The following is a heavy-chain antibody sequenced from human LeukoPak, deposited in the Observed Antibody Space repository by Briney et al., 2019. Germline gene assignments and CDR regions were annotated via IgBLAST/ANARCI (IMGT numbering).Heavy chain of an antibody. Sequence: GGSLRLSCAASGFTFSSYSMNWVRQAPGKGLEWVSYISSSSSTIYYADSVRGRFTISRDNSKSTLSLQMNSLRAEDTAIYYCATYRQVLLPFESWGQGTLVTVSS. CDR1: GFTFSSYS. CDR3: ATYRQVLLPFES. V-gene: IGHV3-48*01. CDR2: ISSSSSTI. J-gene: IGHJ4*02. D-gene: IGHD2-8*02.